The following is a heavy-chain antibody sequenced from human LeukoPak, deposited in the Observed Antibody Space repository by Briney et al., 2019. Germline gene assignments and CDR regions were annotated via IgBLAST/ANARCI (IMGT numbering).Heavy chain of an antibody. D-gene: IGHD6-19*01. V-gene: IGHV3-7*03. Sequence: GGSLRLSCAASGFTFSSYWMSWVRRAPGKGLEWVANIKQDGSEKYYVDSVKGRFTISRDNAKNSLYLQMNSLRAEDTAVYYCARDRRAVAGPFDYWGQGTLVTVSS. J-gene: IGHJ4*02. CDR2: IKQDGSEK. CDR3: ARDRRAVAGPFDY. CDR1: GFTFSSYW.